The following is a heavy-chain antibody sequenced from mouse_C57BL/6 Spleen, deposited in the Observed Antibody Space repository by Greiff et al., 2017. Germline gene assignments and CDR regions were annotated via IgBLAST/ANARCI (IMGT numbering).Heavy chain of an antibody. V-gene: IGHV1-81*01. Sequence: QVQLQQSGAELARPGASVKLSCKASGYTFTSYGISWVKQRTGQGLEWIGEICPRSGNTYYNEKFKGKATLTADKSSSTTYMELRSLTSEDSAVYYCGRAYGSRYGDFDVWGTGTTVTVSS. CDR3: GRAYGSRYGDFDV. CDR1: GYTFTSYG. D-gene: IGHD1-1*01. CDR2: ICPRSGNT. J-gene: IGHJ1*03.